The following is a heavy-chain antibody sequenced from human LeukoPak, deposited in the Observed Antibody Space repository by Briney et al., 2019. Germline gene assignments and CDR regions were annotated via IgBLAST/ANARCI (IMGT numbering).Heavy chain of an antibody. CDR3: ARRIAGAGTSP. J-gene: IGHJ5*02. CDR2: IYYSGST. Sequence: SETLSLTCTVSGGSISSGDYYWSWIRQPPGKGLEWIGSIYYSGSTYYNPSLKSRVTISVDTSKNQFSLKLRSVTAADTAVYYCARRIAGAGTSPWGQGTLVPVSS. V-gene: IGHV4-39*01. D-gene: IGHD6-13*01. CDR1: GGSISSGDYY.